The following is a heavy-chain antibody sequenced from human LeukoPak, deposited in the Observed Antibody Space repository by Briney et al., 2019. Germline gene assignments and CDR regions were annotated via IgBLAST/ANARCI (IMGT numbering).Heavy chain of an antibody. Sequence: SETLSLTCTVSGGSISYSNYYWGWIRQPPGKGLEWIGSIYYSGSTSYNPSLKSRVTISVDTSKNQFSLKLTSVTAADTAVYYCARRGEEAGYFDYWGQGTLVTVSS. CDR3: ARRGEEAGYFDY. CDR2: IYYSGST. J-gene: IGHJ4*02. V-gene: IGHV4-39*01. CDR1: GGSISYSNYY. D-gene: IGHD3-10*01.